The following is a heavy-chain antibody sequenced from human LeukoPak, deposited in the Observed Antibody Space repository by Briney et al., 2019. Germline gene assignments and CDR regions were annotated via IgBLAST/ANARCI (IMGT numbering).Heavy chain of an antibody. V-gene: IGHV3-74*01. Sequence: GGSLRLSCAASGFTFSSYWMHWVRQAPGKGLMWVSRINTDGGTTDYADSVKGRFIISRDNAKNTLYLQMNSLRAEDTAVYYCAKDLWFGELSLGYWGQGTLVTVSS. J-gene: IGHJ4*02. D-gene: IGHD3-10*01. CDR2: INTDGGTT. CDR1: GFTFSSYW. CDR3: AKDLWFGELSLGY.